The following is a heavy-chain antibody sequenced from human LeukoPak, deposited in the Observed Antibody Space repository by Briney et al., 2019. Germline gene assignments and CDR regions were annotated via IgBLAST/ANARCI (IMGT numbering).Heavy chain of an antibody. CDR2: IRSKAYGGTA. D-gene: IGHD3-22*01. CDR1: GFTFGDYA. Sequence: GGSLRLSCTASGFTFGDYAMSWVRHAPGKGREWVGFIRSKAYGGTAEYAASVKGRFTISRDDSKSIAYLQMNSLKTEDTAVYYCTRDRYYDSSGYYYPYYYYYYMDVWGKGTTVTISS. V-gene: IGHV3-49*04. CDR3: TRDRYYDSSGYYYPYYYYYYMDV. J-gene: IGHJ6*03.